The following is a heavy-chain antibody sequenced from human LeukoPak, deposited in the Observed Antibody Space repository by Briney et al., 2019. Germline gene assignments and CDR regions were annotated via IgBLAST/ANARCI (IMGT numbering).Heavy chain of an antibody. CDR2: INPSGGTT. D-gene: IGHD3-22*01. CDR1: GYTFTTYY. J-gene: IGHJ4*02. CDR3: ARGSNYYYDSSADYPRY. Sequence: GASVEVSCKTSGYTFTTYYIHWVRQAPGQGLEWMGIINPSGGTTTYAQQFQGRVTVTRDTSTSTVYMELNTLRSEDTAVYYCARGSNYYYDSSADYPRYWGQGTLVTVSS. V-gene: IGHV1-46*01.